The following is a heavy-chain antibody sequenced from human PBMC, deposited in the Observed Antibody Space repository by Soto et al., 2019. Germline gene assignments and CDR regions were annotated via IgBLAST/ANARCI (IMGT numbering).Heavy chain of an antibody. CDR2: IWYDPNKT. V-gene: IGHV3-33*01. J-gene: IGHJ4*02. CDR3: ATDGPGSGRYFGEY. D-gene: IGHD6-19*01. CDR1: GFTFSGYG. Sequence: QVQLVESGGGVVQPGRSLRLSCAASGFTFSGYGMHWVRQAPGQGLEWVAVIWYDPNKTYYADSVKGRFTISRDNSKNTLYLTMNSLTVEDTAVYYCATDGPGSGRYFGEYWGQGTLVTVSS.